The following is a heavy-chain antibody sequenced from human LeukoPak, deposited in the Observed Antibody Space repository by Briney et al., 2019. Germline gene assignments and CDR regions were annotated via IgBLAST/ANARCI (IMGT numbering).Heavy chain of an antibody. CDR3: ARDAGFGYYDSSGYYYDY. V-gene: IGHV3-74*01. D-gene: IGHD3-22*01. J-gene: IGHJ4*02. CDR1: GFTFSSYW. Sequence: QPGGSLRLSCAASGFTFSSYWMHWVRQAPGKGLVWVSRINSDGSSTSYADSVKSRFTISRDNAKNTLYLQMNSLRAEDTAVYYCARDAGFGYYDSSGYYYDYWGQGTLVTVSS. CDR2: INSDGSST.